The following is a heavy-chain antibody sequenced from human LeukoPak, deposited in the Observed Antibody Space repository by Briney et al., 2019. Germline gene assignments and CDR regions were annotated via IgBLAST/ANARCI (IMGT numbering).Heavy chain of an antibody. CDR2: ISWNSGST. CDR3: VRDVSLGFCSGGACSAHFDY. D-gene: IGHD2-15*01. Sequence: GGTLRLFCAASGFTYDDYAMHWVRQAPGKGLEGGSGISWNSGSTVYVDSVKGRFTISRDNAKNSLYLQMYSLRPEDMALYYCVRDVSLGFCSGGACSAHFDYWGQGTLVIVSS. V-gene: IGHV3-9*03. J-gene: IGHJ4*02. CDR1: GFTYDDYA.